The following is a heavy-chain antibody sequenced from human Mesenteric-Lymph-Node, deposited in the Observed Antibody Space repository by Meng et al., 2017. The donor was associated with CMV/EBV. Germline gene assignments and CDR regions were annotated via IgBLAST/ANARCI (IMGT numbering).Heavy chain of an antibody. CDR1: GGSISSSTYY. CDR2: IYYSGTT. CDR3: ARSSSSWPNPLDY. J-gene: IGHJ4*02. Sequence: GSLRLSCTVSGGSISSSTYYWDWIRQPPGKGLEWIGSIYYSGTTYYNPSLKSRVTISIDTSKNQFSLKVRSVTAADTAVYYCARSSSSWPNPLDYWGQGTLVTVSS. D-gene: IGHD6-13*01. V-gene: IGHV4-39*07.